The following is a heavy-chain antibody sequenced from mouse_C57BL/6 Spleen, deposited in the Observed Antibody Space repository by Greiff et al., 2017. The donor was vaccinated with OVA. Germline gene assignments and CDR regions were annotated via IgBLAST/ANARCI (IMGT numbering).Heavy chain of an antibody. CDR3: ARSGFTTVPGAMDY. Sequence: QVQLQQPGAELVKPGASVKMSCKASGYTFTSYWITWVKQRPGQGLEWIGDIYPGSGSTNYNEKFKSKATLTVDTSSSTAYMQLSSLTYEDAAVYYCARSGFTTVPGAMDYWGQGTSVTVSS. CDR1: GYTFTSYW. D-gene: IGHD1-1*01. V-gene: IGHV1-55*01. J-gene: IGHJ4*01. CDR2: IYPGSGST.